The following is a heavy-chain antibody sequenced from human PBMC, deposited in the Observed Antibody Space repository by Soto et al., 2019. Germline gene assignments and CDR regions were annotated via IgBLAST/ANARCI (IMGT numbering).Heavy chain of an antibody. V-gene: IGHV4-30-2*01. J-gene: IGHJ6*02. CDR2: IYHSGST. D-gene: IGHD2-15*01. Sequence: QLQLQESGSGLVKPSQTLSLTCAVSGGSISSGGYSWSWIRQPPGKGLEWIGYIYHSGSTYYNPSLKSRVTISVDRSKNQFSLKLSSVTAADTAVYYCARGTRGYCSGVSCYSLDVWGQGTTVTVSS. CDR3: ARGTRGYCSGVSCYSLDV. CDR1: GGSISSGGYS.